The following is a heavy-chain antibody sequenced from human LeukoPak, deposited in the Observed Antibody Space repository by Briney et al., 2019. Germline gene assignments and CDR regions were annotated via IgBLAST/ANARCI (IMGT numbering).Heavy chain of an antibody. CDR2: ISSSGKA. Sequence: PSETLSLTCAVSGGSITTTDFDWAWIRQPPGQGFGWIATISSSGKAYYYPSLMSRVTISVDTSKNQFSLDVTSVTAAGTGLFYCARFKGGTGFDYWGRGILVIVS. CDR1: GGSITTTDFD. D-gene: IGHD1-26*01. CDR3: ARFKGGTGFDY. V-gene: IGHV4-39*01. J-gene: IGHJ4*02.